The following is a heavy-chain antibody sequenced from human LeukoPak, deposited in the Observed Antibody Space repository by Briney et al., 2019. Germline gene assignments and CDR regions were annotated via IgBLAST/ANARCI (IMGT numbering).Heavy chain of an antibody. V-gene: IGHV3-30-3*01. CDR3: GPIDY. Sequence: GGSLRLSCTGSGFVFSNYAIHWVRQAPGKGLEWVAVISDDATDTYYADPVEGRFSISRDNSKTTVFLQMNSLRAEDTAVYYCGPIDYWGQGTLVTVSS. J-gene: IGHJ4*02. CDR2: ISDDATDT. CDR1: GFVFSNYA.